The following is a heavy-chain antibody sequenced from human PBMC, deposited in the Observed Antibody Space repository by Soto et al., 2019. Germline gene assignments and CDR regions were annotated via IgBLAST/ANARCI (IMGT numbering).Heavy chain of an antibody. CDR3: AKVGIVATTQMGWFDP. CDR1: GFTFYNYG. D-gene: IGHD1-26*01. J-gene: IGHJ5*02. Sequence: QVQLVESGGGVVQPGRSLRLSCVASGFTFYNYGMHWVRQAPGKGLEWVAAIWPDGDIEHYPDSVKGRFTISRDNSRNTLYLQMNSLRAADTAMYYCAKVGIVATTQMGWFDPWGQGTLVSVSS. CDR2: IWPDGDIE. V-gene: IGHV3-33*06.